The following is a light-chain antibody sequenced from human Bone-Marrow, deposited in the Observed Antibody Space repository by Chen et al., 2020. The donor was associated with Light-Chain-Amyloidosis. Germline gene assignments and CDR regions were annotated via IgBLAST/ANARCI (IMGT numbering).Light chain of an antibody. CDR2: GAS. V-gene: IGKV3-20*01. CDR3: QQSYSTSIT. J-gene: IGKJ5*01. CDR1: QSVSSSY. Sequence: EIVLTQSPGTLSLSPGERATLSCRASQSVSSSYLAWYQQKPGQAPRLLIYGASSRATGIPDRFSGSGSGTDFTLTISSLQPEDFATYYCQQSYSTSITFGQGTRLEI.